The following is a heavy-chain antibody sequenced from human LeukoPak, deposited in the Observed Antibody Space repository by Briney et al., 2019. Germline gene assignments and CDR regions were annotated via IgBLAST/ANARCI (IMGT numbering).Heavy chain of an antibody. Sequence: GSLRLSCAASGFTFSSYGMNWVRQAPGKGLEWIGEINHSGSTNYNPSLKSRVTISVDTSKNQFSLKLSSVTAADTAVYYCASAPRVRSSPNWFDPWGQGTLVTVSS. J-gene: IGHJ5*02. D-gene: IGHD3-16*01. CDR1: GFTFSSYG. CDR2: INHSGST. V-gene: IGHV4-34*01. CDR3: ASAPRVRSSPNWFDP.